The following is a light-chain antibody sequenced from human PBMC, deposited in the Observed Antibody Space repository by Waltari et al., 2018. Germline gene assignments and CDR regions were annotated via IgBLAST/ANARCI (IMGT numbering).Light chain of an antibody. CDR1: QTIASY. CDR3: QQSYRTPWT. CDR2: AAS. Sequence: DIQMTQSPSSLSASVGDRFTITCRASQTIASYLNWYQQKPGKAPNPLIYAASSLQSGVPSRFSGSGSGTDFTLTISSLQPEDFAVYFCQQSYRTPWTFGQGTRVEIK. V-gene: IGKV1-39*01. J-gene: IGKJ1*01.